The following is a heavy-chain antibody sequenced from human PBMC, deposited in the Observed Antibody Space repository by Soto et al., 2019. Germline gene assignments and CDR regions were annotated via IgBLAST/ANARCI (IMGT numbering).Heavy chain of an antibody. CDR2: ISGSGGST. CDR1: GFTFSSYA. V-gene: IGHV3-23*01. D-gene: IGHD3-10*01. J-gene: IGHJ5*02. Sequence: GESLKISCAASGFTFSSYAMSWVRQAPGKGLEWVSAISGSGGSTYYADSVKGRFTISRDNSKNTLYLQMNSLRAEDTAVYYCAKDAPLWFGGKYNWFDPWGQGTLVTVSS. CDR3: AKDAPLWFGGKYNWFDP.